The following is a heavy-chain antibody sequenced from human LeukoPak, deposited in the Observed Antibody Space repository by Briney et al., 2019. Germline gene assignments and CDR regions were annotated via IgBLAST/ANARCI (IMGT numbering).Heavy chain of an antibody. V-gene: IGHV1-46*01. CDR1: GYTFTSYY. Sequence: ASVKVSCKASGYTFTSYYMHWVRQAPGQGLEWMGIINPSGGSTSYAQKFQGRDTMTRDTSTSTVYMELSSLRSEDTAVYYCARDCSSTSCSVPGDYWGQGTLVTVSS. D-gene: IGHD2-2*01. CDR2: INPSGGST. J-gene: IGHJ4*02. CDR3: ARDCSSTSCSVPGDY.